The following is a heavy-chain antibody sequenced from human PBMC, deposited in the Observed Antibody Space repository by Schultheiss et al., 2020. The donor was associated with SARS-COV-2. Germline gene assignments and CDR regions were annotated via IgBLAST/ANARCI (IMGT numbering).Heavy chain of an antibody. V-gene: IGHV3-48*03. CDR2: ISSSGSTI. J-gene: IGHJ6*02. D-gene: IGHD6-13*01. Sequence: GGSLRLSCVASGFTFSSYEMNWVRQAPGKGLEWVSYISSSGSTIYYADSVKGRFTISRDNAKNSLYLQMNSLRAEDTAVYYCARDRVAAAGRYYYYYGMDVWGQGTTVTVSS. CDR1: GFTFSSYE. CDR3: ARDRVAAAGRYYYYYGMDV.